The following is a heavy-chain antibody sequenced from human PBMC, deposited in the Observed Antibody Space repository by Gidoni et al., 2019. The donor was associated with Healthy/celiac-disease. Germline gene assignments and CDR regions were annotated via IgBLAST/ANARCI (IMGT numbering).Heavy chain of an antibody. CDR3: ARDKRVRYSSSSHGMDV. Sequence: QVQLQESGPGLVKPSHTLSLTCTVSGGSISRGGYYWSWIRQHPGKGLEWIGYIYYSGSTYYNPSLKSRVTISVDTSKNQFSLKLSSVTAADTAVYYCARDKRVRYSSSSHGMDVWGQGTTVTVSS. J-gene: IGHJ6*02. V-gene: IGHV4-31*03. D-gene: IGHD6-6*01. CDR2: IYYSGST. CDR1: GGSISRGGYY.